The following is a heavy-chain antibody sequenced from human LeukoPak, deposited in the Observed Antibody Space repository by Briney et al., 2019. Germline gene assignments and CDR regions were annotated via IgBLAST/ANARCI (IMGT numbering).Heavy chain of an antibody. D-gene: IGHD3-9*01. J-gene: IGHJ3*02. Sequence: SSETLSLTCTVSGGSISSGGYYWSWIRQHPGKGLEWIGYIYYSGSTYYNPSLKSRVTISVDTSKNQFSLKLSSVTAADTAVYYCARARGYPTGYAFDIWGQGTMVTVSS. CDR2: IYYSGST. V-gene: IGHV4-31*03. CDR3: ARARGYPTGYAFDI. CDR1: GGSISSGGYY.